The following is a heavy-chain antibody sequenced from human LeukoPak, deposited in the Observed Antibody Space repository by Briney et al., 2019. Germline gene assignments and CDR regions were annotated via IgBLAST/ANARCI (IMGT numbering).Heavy chain of an antibody. J-gene: IGHJ4*02. CDR3: ARADQQYYFDY. CDR1: GFTFSSYS. V-gene: IGHV3-21*01. CDR2: ISSSSSYI. Sequence: GGSLRLSCAASGFTFSSYSMNWVRRAPGKGLEWVSSISSSSSYIYYADSVKGRFTISRDNAKNSLYLQMNSLRAEDTAVYYCARADQQYYFDYWGQGTLVTVSS. D-gene: IGHD4-11*01.